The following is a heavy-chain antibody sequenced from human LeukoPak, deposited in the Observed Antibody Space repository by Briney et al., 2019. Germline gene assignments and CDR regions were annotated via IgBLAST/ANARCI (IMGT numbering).Heavy chain of an antibody. CDR2: INPNSGDT. V-gene: IGHV1-2*04. Sequence: GASMKVSCKASGYTFTDYYMHWVRQAPGQGLEWMGWINPNSGDTKYAQKFQGWVTMTRDTSISTAYMEVRRLRSDDTAVYYCAREGNDYGGNPADYWGQGTLVTVSS. J-gene: IGHJ4*02. CDR1: GYTFTDYY. D-gene: IGHD4-23*01. CDR3: AREGNDYGGNPADY.